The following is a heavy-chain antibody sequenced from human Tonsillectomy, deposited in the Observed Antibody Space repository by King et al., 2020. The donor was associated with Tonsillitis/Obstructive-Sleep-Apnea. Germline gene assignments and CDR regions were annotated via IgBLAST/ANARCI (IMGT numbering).Heavy chain of an antibody. CDR3: ASPKYYYDSDGYYFDY. D-gene: IGHD3-22*01. CDR2: ISSSASTI. V-gene: IGHV3-11*01. Sequence: VQLVESGGDLVKPGGSLRLSCAASGFTFSDYYMSWFRQAPGKGLEWVSYISSSASTIYYADSVKGRFTISRDNAKNSLYLQMNSLRAEDTAVYYCASPKYYYDSDGYYFDYWGPGTLVTVSS. CDR1: GFTFSDYY. J-gene: IGHJ4*02.